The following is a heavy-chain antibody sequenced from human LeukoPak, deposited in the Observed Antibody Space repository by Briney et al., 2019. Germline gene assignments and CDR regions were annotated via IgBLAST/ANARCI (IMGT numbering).Heavy chain of an antibody. Sequence: GGSLRLSCAASGFTFSSYWMSWVRQAPGEGLEWVANINQDASEKYYVDSVKGRFTISRDNAKNSLYLQMNSLRAEDTAVYYCARGRRVPAAMGNWFDPWGQGTLVTVSS. J-gene: IGHJ5*02. V-gene: IGHV3-7*01. CDR1: GFTFSSYW. CDR3: ARGRRVPAAMGNWFDP. D-gene: IGHD2-2*01. CDR2: INQDASEK.